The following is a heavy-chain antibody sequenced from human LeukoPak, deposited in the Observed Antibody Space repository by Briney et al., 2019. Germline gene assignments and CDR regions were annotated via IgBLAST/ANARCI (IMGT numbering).Heavy chain of an antibody. CDR3: ARDPAGLNWFDP. J-gene: IGHJ5*02. V-gene: IGHV4-59*01. CDR2: IYYSGST. CDR1: GGSISSYY. Sequence: PSETLSLTCTVSGGSISSYYWSWIRQPPGKGLEWIGYIYYSGSTNYNPSLKSRVTISVDTSKNQFSLKLSSVTAEDTAVYYCARDPAGLNWFDPWGQGTLVTVSS. D-gene: IGHD6-13*01.